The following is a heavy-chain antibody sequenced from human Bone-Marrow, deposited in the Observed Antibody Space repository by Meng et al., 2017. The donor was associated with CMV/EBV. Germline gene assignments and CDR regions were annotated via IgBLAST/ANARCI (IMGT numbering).Heavy chain of an antibody. V-gene: IGHV3-15*01. D-gene: IGHD3-22*01. CDR1: GFTFSNAW. Sequence: GGSLRLSCAASGFTFSNAWMSWVRQAPGKGLEWVGRIKSKTDGGTTDYAAPVKGRFTISRDDSKNTLYLQMNSLRAEDTAVYYCAKWVGYYYDSSGYLDYWGQGTLVTVSS. J-gene: IGHJ4*02. CDR2: IKSKTDGGTT. CDR3: AKWVGYYYDSSGYLDY.